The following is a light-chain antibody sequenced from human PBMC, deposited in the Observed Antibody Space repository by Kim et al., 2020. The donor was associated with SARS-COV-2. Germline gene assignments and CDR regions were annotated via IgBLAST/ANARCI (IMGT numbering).Light chain of an antibody. CDR3: ASWDDSLHGWL. V-gene: IGLV1-44*01. Sequence: QSALTQPPSVSGTPGQTVTISCSGSNSNIGSNAVTWYQQLPGTAPKLLIYTTDERPSGVPDRFSGSKSGTSASLAISGLQSEDEADYYCASWDDSLHGWLFGGGTKVTVL. CDR1: NSNIGSNA. J-gene: IGLJ3*02. CDR2: TTD.